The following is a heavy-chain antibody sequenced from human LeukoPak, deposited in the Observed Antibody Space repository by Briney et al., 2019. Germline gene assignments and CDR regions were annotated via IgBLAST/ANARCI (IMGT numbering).Heavy chain of an antibody. CDR3: AKDMAARLPYAFDI. CDR1: GFTFSSYW. D-gene: IGHD6-6*01. V-gene: IGHV3-74*03. Sequence: SGGSLRLSCAVSGFTFSSYWMNWVRQVPGKGLVWVAHINTNGNSATYADFVKGRFAISRDNSKNTLYLQLNSLRAEDTAVYYCAKDMAARLPYAFDIWGQGTLVTVSS. J-gene: IGHJ3*02. CDR2: INTNGNSA.